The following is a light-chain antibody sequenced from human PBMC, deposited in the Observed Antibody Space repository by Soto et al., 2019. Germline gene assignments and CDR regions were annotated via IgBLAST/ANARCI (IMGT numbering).Light chain of an antibody. J-gene: IGKJ1*01. Sequence: DVVMTQSPRSLPVTLGQPASISCRSSQILIHSDGSTYLSWLQQRPGQSPRRLIYEDSDRDLGVPDRFSGSGSGDDFTLKISRVEAEDVGVYYCMQGTHWPWTFGQGTEVEIK. CDR1: QILIHSDGSTY. V-gene: IGKV2-30*02. CDR2: EDS. CDR3: MQGTHWPWT.